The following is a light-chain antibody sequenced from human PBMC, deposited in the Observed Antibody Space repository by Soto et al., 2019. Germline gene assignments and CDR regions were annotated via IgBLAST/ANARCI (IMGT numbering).Light chain of an antibody. CDR1: QSVSSSY. Sequence: EIVMTQSPATLSLSPVERATLSFSASQSVSSSYLAWYQQKPGQAPRLLIYGASNRATGIPDRFSGSGSGTDFTLTISRLEPEDFAVYYCQQHGSSPITFGQGTRLEIK. CDR2: GAS. CDR3: QQHGSSPIT. V-gene: IGKV3-20*01. J-gene: IGKJ5*01.